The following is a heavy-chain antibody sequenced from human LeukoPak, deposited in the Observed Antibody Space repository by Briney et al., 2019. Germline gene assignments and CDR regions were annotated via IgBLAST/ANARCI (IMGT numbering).Heavy chain of an antibody. D-gene: IGHD6-6*01. CDR3: ARHRSSWLIDY. Sequence: GGSLRLSCAASGFTFNSYPMSWVRQAPWERLQWVSGISDSGGNTYYADSVRGRFTISRDNSKNPLYLQMNSLRAEDTAVYYCARHRSSWLIDYWGQGTLVTVSS. V-gene: IGHV3-23*01. J-gene: IGHJ4*02. CDR1: GFTFNSYP. CDR2: ISDSGGNT.